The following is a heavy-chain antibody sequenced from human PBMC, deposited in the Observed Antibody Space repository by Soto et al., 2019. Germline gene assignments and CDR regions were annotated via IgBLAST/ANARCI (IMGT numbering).Heavy chain of an antibody. J-gene: IGHJ5*02. Sequence: SETLSLTCTVSGGSISSSSYYWGWIRQSPGKGLEWIGSVYYSGNTYYNPSLQSRVTISVDTSKNQFSLKLSSMTAADTAVYYCARQPYYFDASGPRWFDPWGQGNLVTVSS. D-gene: IGHD3-22*01. V-gene: IGHV4-39*01. CDR3: ARQPYYFDASGPRWFDP. CDR1: GGSISSSSYY. CDR2: VYYSGNT.